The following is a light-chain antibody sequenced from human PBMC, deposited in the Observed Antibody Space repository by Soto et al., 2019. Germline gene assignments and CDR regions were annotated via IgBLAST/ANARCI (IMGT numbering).Light chain of an antibody. J-gene: IGKJ3*01. Sequence: EIVMTQSPATLSVSPGERATLSCRASQSVISSLAWYQQKPAQAPRLLIYGASTRATGIPARSRGSGSMTEFTLTISSLQSEDCAVYDCQQYNNWPSVTCGAGTKVDIK. CDR2: GAS. CDR3: QQYNNWPSVT. CDR1: QSVISS. V-gene: IGKV3-15*01.